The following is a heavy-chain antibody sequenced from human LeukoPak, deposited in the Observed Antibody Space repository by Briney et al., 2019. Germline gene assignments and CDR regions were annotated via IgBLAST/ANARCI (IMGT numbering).Heavy chain of an antibody. CDR2: IFSSGST. V-gene: IGHV4-4*07. D-gene: IGHD6-13*01. CDR1: DDSITAYH. CDR3: AGLIAAAGSYYYYYYYMDV. J-gene: IGHJ6*03. Sequence: SETLSLTCTVSDDSITAYHWNWIRQPAGKGLEWVGRIFSSGSTNYNPSLKSRVTISVDTSKNQFSLKLSSVTAADTAVYYCAGLIAAAGSYYYYYYYMDVWGKGTTVTVSS.